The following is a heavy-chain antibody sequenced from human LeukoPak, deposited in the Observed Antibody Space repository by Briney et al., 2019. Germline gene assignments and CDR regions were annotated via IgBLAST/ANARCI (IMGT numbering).Heavy chain of an antibody. CDR3: ARVEWELPHYFDY. V-gene: IGHV1-46*01. CDR1: GYTFTSNY. Sequence: ASVKVSCKAFGYTFTSNYMHWVRQAPGQGPEWMGVISPSGGSTTYAQKFQGRVTLTRDMSTSTDYLELSSLRSDDTAVYYCARVEWELPHYFDYWGQGTLVTVSS. D-gene: IGHD1-26*01. CDR2: ISPSGGST. J-gene: IGHJ4*02.